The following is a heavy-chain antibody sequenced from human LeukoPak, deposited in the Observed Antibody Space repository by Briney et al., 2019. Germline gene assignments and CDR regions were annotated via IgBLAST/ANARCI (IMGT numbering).Heavy chain of an antibody. V-gene: IGHV1-2*06. CDR3: ARDYCSSTSCLFDY. D-gene: IGHD2-2*01. Sequence: ASVKVSCRASGYTFTGYHMHCVRQAPGQALEWMGRINPNSGDTNYAQNFQGRVTMSRDTSLNTAYMELSRLRSDDTAVYYCARDYCSSTSCLFDYWGQGTLVTVSS. J-gene: IGHJ4*02. CDR2: INPNSGDT. CDR1: GYTFTGYH.